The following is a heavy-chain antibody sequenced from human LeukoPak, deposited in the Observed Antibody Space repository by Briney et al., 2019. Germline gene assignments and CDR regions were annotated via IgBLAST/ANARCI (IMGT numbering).Heavy chain of an antibody. D-gene: IGHD6-13*01. V-gene: IGHV3-11*01. CDR3: ASPFIAAAGITDDY. J-gene: IGHJ4*02. Sequence: GGSLRLSCAASGFTFSDYYMSWIRQAPGKGLDWVSYISSSGSTIYYADSVKGRFTISRDNAKNSLYLQMNSLRAEDTAVYYCASPFIAAAGITDDYWGQGTLVTVSS. CDR2: ISSSGSTI. CDR1: GFTFSDYY.